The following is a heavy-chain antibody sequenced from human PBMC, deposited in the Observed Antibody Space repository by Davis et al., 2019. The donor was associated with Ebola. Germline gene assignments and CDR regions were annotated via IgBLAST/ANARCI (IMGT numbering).Heavy chain of an antibody. Sequence: GGSLRLSCAASGFTFSSYAMHWVRQAPGKGLEWVAVISYDGSNKYYADSVKGRFTISRDNSKNTLYLQMNSLRAEDTAVYYCARDLLLKQWLDYWGQGTLVTVSS. J-gene: IGHJ4*02. CDR1: GFTFSSYA. V-gene: IGHV3-30-3*01. D-gene: IGHD6-19*01. CDR2: ISYDGSNK. CDR3: ARDLLLKQWLDY.